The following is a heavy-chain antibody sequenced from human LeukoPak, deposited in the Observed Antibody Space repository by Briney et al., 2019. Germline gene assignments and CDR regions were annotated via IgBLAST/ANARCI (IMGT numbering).Heavy chain of an antibody. CDR3: AREGGTREYNGDTWRHFFDF. Sequence: ASVKVSCKTSGYSFTDYYMHWVRQAPGQGLEWMGWINPKSGGTSSAQKFQGRVTMTRDMSTNTASMELRSLRPEDTAVYFCAREGGTREYNGDTWRHFFDFWGQGTLVTVSA. CDR1: GYSFTDYY. D-gene: IGHD4-17*01. CDR2: INPKSGGT. V-gene: IGHV1-2*02. J-gene: IGHJ4*02.